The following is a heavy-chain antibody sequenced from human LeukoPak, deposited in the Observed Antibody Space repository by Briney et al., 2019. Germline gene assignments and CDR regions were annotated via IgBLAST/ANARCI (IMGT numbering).Heavy chain of an antibody. J-gene: IGHJ4*02. CDR3: AKDLAGYSVSGLDY. CDR2: IRSKAYGGTT. Sequence: GGSLRLSCTASGFTFGDYAMSWFRQAPGKGLEWVGFIRSKAYGGTTEYAASVKGRFTISRDDSKSIAYLQMNSLRAEDTALYYCAKDLAGYSVSGLDYWGQGTLVTVSS. D-gene: IGHD5/OR15-5a*01. CDR1: GFTFGDYA. V-gene: IGHV3-49*03.